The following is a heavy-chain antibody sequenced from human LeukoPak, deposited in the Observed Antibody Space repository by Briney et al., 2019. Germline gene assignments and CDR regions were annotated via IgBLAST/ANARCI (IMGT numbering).Heavy chain of an antibody. CDR1: EYIFTDYY. CDR3: ARGGDNYDILTQ. V-gene: IGHV1-2*02. J-gene: IGHJ4*02. Sequence: ASMKVSCKASEYIFTDYYIHWVRQAPGQGLEWMGWINPHSGGTNYAQNFQYRVTMTGDTSISTAYMEMSRLISDDTAIYYCARGGDNYDILTQWGQGTLVTVSS. CDR2: INPHSGGT. D-gene: IGHD3-9*01.